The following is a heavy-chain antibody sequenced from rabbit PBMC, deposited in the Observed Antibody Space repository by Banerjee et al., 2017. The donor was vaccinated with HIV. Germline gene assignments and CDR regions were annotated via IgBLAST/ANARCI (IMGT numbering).Heavy chain of an antibody. D-gene: IGHD4-1*01. Sequence: QEQLVESGGGLVKPGASLTLTCTASGSDFSSNAMCWVRQAPGKGLELIACIYSSNGDKWYASWVNGRFTISRSTSLNTVDLKMTSLTAADTATYFCARESGWGAGDYYFSLWGQGTLVTVS. V-gene: IGHV1S47*01. CDR3: ARESGWGAGDYYFSL. CDR1: GSDFSSNA. CDR2: IYSSNGDK. J-gene: IGHJ4*01.